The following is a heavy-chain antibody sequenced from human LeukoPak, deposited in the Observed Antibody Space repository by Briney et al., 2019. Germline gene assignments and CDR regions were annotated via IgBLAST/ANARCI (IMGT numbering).Heavy chain of an antibody. V-gene: IGHV5-51*01. D-gene: IGHD6-19*01. CDR2: IYPGDSDT. CDR1: GYSFTSYW. Sequence: GESLKISCKGSGYSFTSYWIGWVRQMPGKGLEWMGIIYPGDSDTRYSPSLQGQVTISADKSISTAYLQWSSLKASDTAMYYCARQRGSGWPSYYYYYGMDVWGQGTTVTVSS. CDR3: ARQRGSGWPSYYYYYGMDV. J-gene: IGHJ6*02.